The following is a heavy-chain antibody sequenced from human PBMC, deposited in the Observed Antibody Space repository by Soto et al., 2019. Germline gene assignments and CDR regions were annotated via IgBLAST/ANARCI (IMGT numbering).Heavy chain of an antibody. CDR3: GRTILYYDFWSGYYDYYYYMDV. J-gene: IGHJ6*03. Sequence: SETLSLTCAVYGGSFSGYYWSWIRQPPGKGLEWIGEINHSGSTNYNPSLKSRVTISVDTSKNQFSLKPSSVTAADTAVYYCGRTILYYDFWSGYYDYYYYMDVWGKGTTVTVSS. CDR2: INHSGST. D-gene: IGHD3-3*01. V-gene: IGHV4-34*01. CDR1: GGSFSGYY.